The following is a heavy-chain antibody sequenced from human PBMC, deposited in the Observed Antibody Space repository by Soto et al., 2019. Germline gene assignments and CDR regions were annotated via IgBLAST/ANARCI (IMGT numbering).Heavy chain of an antibody. Sequence: SETLSLTRSVSGDSISSHYWSWIRQPPGKGLEWIGYIHHSGSTNYNPSLESRLTISMDTSENQLSLRLTSVTAADTAIYYCARGLHGYSYVYLDNWGHGALVTVSS. CDR3: ARGLHGYSYVYLDN. CDR2: IHHSGST. D-gene: IGHD5-18*01. CDR1: GDSISSHY. V-gene: IGHV4-59*11. J-gene: IGHJ4*01.